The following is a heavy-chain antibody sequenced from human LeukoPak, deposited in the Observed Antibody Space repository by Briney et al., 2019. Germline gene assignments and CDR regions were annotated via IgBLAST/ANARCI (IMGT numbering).Heavy chain of an antibody. V-gene: IGHV3-30*02. CDR2: IRYDGSTK. J-gene: IGHJ4*02. Sequence: GGSLRLSCAASGFTLSSYGMHWVRQAPGKGLEWVAFIRYDGSTKNYVDSVKGRFTISRDNSKNTLYLQMNSLRAEDTAVYYCAKSVPAIRGEIDYWGQGTLVTVSS. CDR1: GFTLSSYG. CDR3: AKSVPAIRGEIDY. D-gene: IGHD3-10*01.